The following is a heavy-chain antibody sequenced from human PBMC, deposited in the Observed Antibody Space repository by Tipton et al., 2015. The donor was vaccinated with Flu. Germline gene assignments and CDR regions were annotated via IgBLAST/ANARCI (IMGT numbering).Heavy chain of an antibody. CDR1: GGSINRSHYY. CDR2: IYHSGST. J-gene: IGHJ6*02. CDR3: ATSRPHRYSYGMDV. V-gene: IGHV4-39*07. D-gene: IGHD3-10*01. Sequence: TLSLTCTVSGGSINRSHYYWGWIRQPPGKGLEWIGSIYHSGSTFYHPSLKSRVTISVDTSKNQFSLRLISVTAADTAVYYCATSRPHRYSYGMDVWGQGATVSVSS.